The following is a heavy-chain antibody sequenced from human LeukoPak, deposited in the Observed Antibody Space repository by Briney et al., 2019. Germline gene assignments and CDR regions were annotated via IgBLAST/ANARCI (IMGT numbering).Heavy chain of an antibody. V-gene: IGHV3-23*01. D-gene: IGHD3-3*01. CDR1: GFAFGSEA. J-gene: IGHJ3*02. CDR3: AKDMGRRIFGVAYDAFHI. Sequence: SGGSLRLSCAVSGFAFGSEAMSWVRQSPARGLEWVASISPGGGTTYYADSVKGRFTISRDNSKNTLYLQMNSLRVEDTAIYYCAKDMGRRIFGVAYDAFHIWGQGTMVTVSS. CDR2: ISPGGGTT.